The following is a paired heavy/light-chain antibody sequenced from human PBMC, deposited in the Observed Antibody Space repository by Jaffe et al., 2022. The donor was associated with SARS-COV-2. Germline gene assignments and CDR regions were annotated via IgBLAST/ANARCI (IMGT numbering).Heavy chain of an antibody. Sequence: QVHLVESGGGVVQPGRSLRLSCAASTFTFNNYAMNWVRQAPGKGLEWVAAISYDGNSEFYADFVKGRFTISRDNSKNRLYLQMNSLRAEDTAMFYCVRPVGRYYDSIAQNALYMWGQGTMVTVSS. V-gene: IGHV3-30*03. CDR3: VRPVGRYYDSIAQNALYM. CDR1: TFTFNNYA. D-gene: IGHD3-22*01. CDR2: ISYDGNSE. J-gene: IGHJ3*02.
Light chain of an antibody. V-gene: IGLV1-40*01. Sequence: QSVLTQPPSVSGAPGQRVTISCTGSSSNVGAGYDVHWYQQLPGTAPKLLIYGNINRPSGVPDRFSGSKSGTSASLAITGLQAEDEGDYYCQSYDTTLGGSVFGGGTKLTVL. CDR1: SSNVGAGYD. CDR2: GNI. J-gene: IGLJ2*01. CDR3: QSYDTTLGGSV.